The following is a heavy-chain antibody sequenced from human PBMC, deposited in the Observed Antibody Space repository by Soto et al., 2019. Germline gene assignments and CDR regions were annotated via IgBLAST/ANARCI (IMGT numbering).Heavy chain of an antibody. CDR2: IYYSGST. D-gene: IGHD3-10*01. CDR3: ARLLYWFDP. V-gene: IGHV4-39*01. CDR1: GGSISSSSYY. Sequence: PSETLSLTCTVSGGSISSSSYYWGWIRQPPGKGLEWIGSIYYSGSTYYNPSLKSRVTISVDTSKNQFSLKLSSVTAADTAVYYCARLLYWFDPWGQGTLVTVSS. J-gene: IGHJ5*02.